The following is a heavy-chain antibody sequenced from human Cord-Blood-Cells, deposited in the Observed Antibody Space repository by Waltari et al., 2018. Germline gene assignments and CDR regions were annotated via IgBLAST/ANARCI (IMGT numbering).Heavy chain of an antibody. Sequence: QLQLQESGPGLVKPSETLSLTCTVSGGSIRSSSYYWGWIRQPPGKGLEWIGSIYYSGSTYYNPSLKSRFTISVDTSKNQFSLKLSSVTAADTAVYYCARSRNFDYWGQGTLVTVSS. J-gene: IGHJ4*02. D-gene: IGHD6-6*01. CDR2: IYYSGST. CDR1: GGSIRSSSYY. V-gene: IGHV4-39*01. CDR3: ARSRNFDY.